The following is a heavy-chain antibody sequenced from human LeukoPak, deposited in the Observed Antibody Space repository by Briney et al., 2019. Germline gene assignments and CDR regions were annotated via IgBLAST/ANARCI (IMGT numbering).Heavy chain of an antibody. J-gene: IGHJ4*02. Sequence: GRSLRLSCAASGLTFSSYAMHWVRQAPGKGLEWVAVISYDGSNKDYADSVKGRFTISRDNSRNTLSLQMNSLRPEDTAVYYCASGYKTVSVFDHWGQGTLVTVSS. D-gene: IGHD5-24*01. CDR1: GLTFSSYA. CDR2: ISYDGSNK. CDR3: ASGYKTVSVFDH. V-gene: IGHV3-30*03.